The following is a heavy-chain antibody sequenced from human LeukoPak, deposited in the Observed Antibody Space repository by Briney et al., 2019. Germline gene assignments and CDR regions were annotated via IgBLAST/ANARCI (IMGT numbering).Heavy chain of an antibody. Sequence: GGSLRLSCAASGFTFSSYGMHWVRQAPGKGLEWVAVISYDGSNKYYADSVKGRFTISRDNSKNTLYLQMNSLRAEDTAVYYCARDGGPHYYGSGSRDYWGQGTLVTVSS. J-gene: IGHJ4*02. V-gene: IGHV3-30*03. CDR3: ARDGGPHYYGSGSRDY. D-gene: IGHD3-10*01. CDR1: GFTFSSYG. CDR2: ISYDGSNK.